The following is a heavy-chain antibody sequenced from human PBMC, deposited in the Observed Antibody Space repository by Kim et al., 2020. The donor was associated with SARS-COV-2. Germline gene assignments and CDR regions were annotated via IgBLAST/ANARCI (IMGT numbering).Heavy chain of an antibody. CDR3: ARSIAAAGRGLYYYYGMDV. D-gene: IGHD6-13*01. Sequence: GRFTISRDNSKNPLYLQMNSLRAEDTAVYYCARSIAAAGRGLYYYYGMDVWGQGTTVTVSS. J-gene: IGHJ6*02. V-gene: IGHV3-30*07.